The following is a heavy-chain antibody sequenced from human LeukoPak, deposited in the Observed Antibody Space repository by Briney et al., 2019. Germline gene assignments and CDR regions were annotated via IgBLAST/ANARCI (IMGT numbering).Heavy chain of an antibody. J-gene: IGHJ4*02. V-gene: IGHV1-8*01. CDR2: MNPNSGNT. D-gene: IGHD3-3*01. CDR1: GDTFSTYD. CDR3: ARDRPRYDFWSGYYNPHYYFDY. Sequence: ASVKVSCKASGDTFSTYDMNWVRQATGQGLEYMGWMNPNSGNTGYAQKLQGRVTMTADTSTSTAYMELRSLRSDDTAVYYCARDRPRYDFWSGYYNPHYYFDYWGQGTLVTVSS.